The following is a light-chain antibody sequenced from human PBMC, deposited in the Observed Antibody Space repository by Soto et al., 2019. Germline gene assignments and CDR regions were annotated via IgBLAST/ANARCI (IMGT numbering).Light chain of an antibody. CDR3: SSFTSSNTWV. CDR2: EVS. J-gene: IGLJ3*02. Sequence: QSALTQPPSVSGSPGQSVTISCTGTSSDVGSYNRVSWYQQPPGTAPKLIIYEVSNRPSGVPDRFVGSKSGNTASLTISGLQAEDEAAYYCSSFTSSNTWVFGGGTKVTVL. CDR1: SSDVGSYNR. V-gene: IGLV2-18*02.